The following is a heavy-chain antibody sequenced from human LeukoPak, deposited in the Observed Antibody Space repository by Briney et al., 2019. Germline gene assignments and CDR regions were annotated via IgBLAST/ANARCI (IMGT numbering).Heavy chain of an antibody. Sequence: PSETLSLTCTVSGDSISSSSYYWGWIRQPPGKGLEWIGSLSYSGSTYYNSSLKSRVTISVDASKNQFSLRLSSVTAADTAVYYCARGRIASRPGDWGQGTLVTVSS. CDR2: LSYSGST. V-gene: IGHV4-39*02. CDR1: GDSISSSSYY. J-gene: IGHJ4*02. D-gene: IGHD6-6*01. CDR3: ARGRIASRPGD.